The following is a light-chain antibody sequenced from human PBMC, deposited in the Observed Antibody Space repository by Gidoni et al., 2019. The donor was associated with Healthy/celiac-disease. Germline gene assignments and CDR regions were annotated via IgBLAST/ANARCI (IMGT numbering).Light chain of an antibody. V-gene: IGKV3-11*01. Sequence: EIVLTQSPATLSLSPGERATLSCRASQSVSSYLAWYQQKPGQAPRLLIYDASNRATGIPARFSGSGSVTDFTLTISSLEPEDFAVYYCQQRSNWPTFGQXTKLEIK. CDR3: QQRSNWPT. J-gene: IGKJ2*01. CDR2: DAS. CDR1: QSVSSY.